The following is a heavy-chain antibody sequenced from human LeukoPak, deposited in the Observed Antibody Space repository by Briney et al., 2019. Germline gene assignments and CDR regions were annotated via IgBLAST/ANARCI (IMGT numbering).Heavy chain of an antibody. CDR1: GYTFTAYY. Sequence: GASVKVSCKASGYTFTAYYMYWVRQAPGQGLECMGRINPNSGGTNYAQKFQGRVTMTRDTSISTAYMELSRLRSDDTAVYYCARMNLAAAGTYYFDYWGQGTLVTVSS. D-gene: IGHD6-13*01. J-gene: IGHJ4*02. CDR3: ARMNLAAAGTYYFDY. CDR2: INPNSGGT. V-gene: IGHV1-2*06.